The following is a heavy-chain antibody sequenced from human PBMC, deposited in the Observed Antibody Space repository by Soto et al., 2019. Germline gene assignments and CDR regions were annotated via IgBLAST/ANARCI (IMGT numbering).Heavy chain of an antibody. J-gene: IGHJ4*02. CDR3: ATLTYCTNTNCYFTLDY. CDR2: IYYGGTA. Sequence: SETLSLTCTVSGGSINSYYWTWIRQPPGKGLEWIGFIYYGGTALYNPSLQSRVSISVDTSKSQFSLNLSSVTAADTAVYYCATLTYCTNTNCYFTLDYWGRGILVTVSS. D-gene: IGHD2-2*01. CDR1: GGSINSYY. V-gene: IGHV4-59*01.